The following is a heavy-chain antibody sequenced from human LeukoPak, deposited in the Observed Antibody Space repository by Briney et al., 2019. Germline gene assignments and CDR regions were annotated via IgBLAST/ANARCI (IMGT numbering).Heavy chain of an antibody. J-gene: IGHJ4*02. CDR2: ISSSGSTI. CDR1: GFTFSSYE. D-gene: IGHD4-23*01. V-gene: IGHV3-48*03. CDR3: ARAMTTVVTPVEY. Sequence: PGGSLRLSCAASGFTFSSYEMNWVRRAPGKGLEWVSYISSSGSTIYYADSVKGRFTISRDNAKNSLYLQMNSLRAEDTAVYYCARAMTTVVTPVEYWGQGSLVTVSS.